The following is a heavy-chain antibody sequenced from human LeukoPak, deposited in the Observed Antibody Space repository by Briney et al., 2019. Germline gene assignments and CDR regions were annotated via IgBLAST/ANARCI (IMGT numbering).Heavy chain of an antibody. J-gene: IGHJ6*03. CDR2: ISANNGNT. CDR1: GYTFTSYY. D-gene: IGHD3-10*01. CDR3: ARRVRGVTYYYYYMDV. V-gene: IGHV1-18*04. Sequence: GASVKVSCKASGYTFTSYYMHWVRQAPGQGLEWMGWISANNGNTNYAQKLQGRVTMTTDTSTSTAYMELRSLRSDDTAVYYCARRVRGVTYYYYYMDVWGKGTTVTVSS.